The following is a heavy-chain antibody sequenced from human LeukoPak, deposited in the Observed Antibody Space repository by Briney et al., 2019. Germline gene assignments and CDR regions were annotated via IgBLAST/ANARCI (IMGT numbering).Heavy chain of an antibody. CDR1: GGTFSSYA. J-gene: IGHJ6*03. D-gene: IGHD3-3*01. V-gene: IGHV1-69*05. Sequence: ASVKVSCKASGGTFSSYAISWVRQAPGQGLEWMGGIIPIFGTANYAQKFQGRVTITTDESTSTAYMELSSLRSEDTAVYYCASVHYDFWSGYPYYYYMDVWGKGTTVTVSS. CDR3: ASVHYDFWSGYPYYYYMDV. CDR2: IIPIFGTA.